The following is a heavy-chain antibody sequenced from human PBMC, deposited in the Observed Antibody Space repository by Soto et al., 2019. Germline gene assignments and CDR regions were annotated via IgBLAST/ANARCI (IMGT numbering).Heavy chain of an antibody. D-gene: IGHD2-2*01. Sequence: SETLSLTCSVSGDYIHVGGYYWTWIRQRPGKGLEWMGYIYYTGKTYYNPSLESRLTISVDRSKNQFSLRLTSVTAADTAVYFCGRDLTSNANCIDPWGQGTLVTVSS. CDR1: GDYIHVGGYY. CDR2: IYYTGKT. J-gene: IGHJ5*02. V-gene: IGHV4-30-4*01. CDR3: GRDLTSNANCIDP.